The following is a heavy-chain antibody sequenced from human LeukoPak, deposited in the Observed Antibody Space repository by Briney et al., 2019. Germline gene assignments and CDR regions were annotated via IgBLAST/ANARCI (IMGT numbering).Heavy chain of an antibody. CDR2: IIPLFGTP. V-gene: IGHV1-69*06. CDR3: ARDRVGQQLVGRKYYYYYMDV. Sequence: ASVKVSCKASGGTFSSYTISWVRQAPGQGLEWMGGIIPLFGTPDYAQKFQDRLTITADKSTSTAYMELSSLRSEDTAVYYCARDRVGQQLVGRKYYYYYMDVWGKGTTVTISS. D-gene: IGHD6-13*01. J-gene: IGHJ6*03. CDR1: GGTFSSYT.